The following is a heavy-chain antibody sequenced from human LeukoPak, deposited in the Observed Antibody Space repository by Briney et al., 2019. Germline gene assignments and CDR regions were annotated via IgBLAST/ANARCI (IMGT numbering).Heavy chain of an antibody. CDR1: GGSISSYY. Sequence: SETLSLTCTVSGGSISSYYWSWIRQPPEKGLEWIGYIYYSGSTNYNPSLKSRVTISVDTSKNQFSLKLSSVTAADTAVYYCARVRAYYYMDVWGKGTTVTVSS. D-gene: IGHD4/OR15-4a*01. V-gene: IGHV4-59*01. CDR2: IYYSGST. J-gene: IGHJ6*03. CDR3: ARVRAYYYMDV.